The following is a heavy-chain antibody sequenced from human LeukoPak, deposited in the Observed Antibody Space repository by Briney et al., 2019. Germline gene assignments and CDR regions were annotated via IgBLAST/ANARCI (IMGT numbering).Heavy chain of an antibody. V-gene: IGHV3-73*01. Sequence: GGPLGLSFEAPGFPFVGSVMHGVRQASGKGLEGVGGLRGKLNSYATAYAASVKGRFTISRDDSKNTAYLQMNSLKTEDTAVYYCMFAGALMRGLLWWNIDAFDIWGQGTMVTVSS. J-gene: IGHJ3*02. CDR2: LRGKLNSYAT. CDR3: MFAGALMRGLLWWNIDAFDI. D-gene: IGHD3-10*01. CDR1: GFPFVGSV.